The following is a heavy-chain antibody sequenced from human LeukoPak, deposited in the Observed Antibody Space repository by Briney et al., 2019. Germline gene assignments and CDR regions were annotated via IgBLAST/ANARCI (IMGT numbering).Heavy chain of an antibody. Sequence: GGSLRLSCAASGFTFSSYWMSWVRQAPGKGLEWVANIKQDGSEKYYVDSVKGRFTISRDNAKNSLYLQMNSLRAEDTAVYYCARDVHSSSWSTPGYWGQGTLVTVSS. V-gene: IGHV3-7*03. CDR2: IKQDGSEK. J-gene: IGHJ4*02. CDR1: GFTFSSYW. D-gene: IGHD6-13*01. CDR3: ARDVHSSSWSTPGY.